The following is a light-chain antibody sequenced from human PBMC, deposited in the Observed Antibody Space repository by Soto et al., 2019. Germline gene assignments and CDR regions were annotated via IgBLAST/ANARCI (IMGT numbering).Light chain of an antibody. J-gene: IGKJ1*01. CDR3: QHYVTSLTT. Sequence: EIVMTQSPATLSVSPGERATLSCRASQTVSSNLAWYQQKPGQAPRLLIYGASTRATDVPARFSGTRSGTEFTLAISRLQSEDFAVYYCQHYVTSLTTFGQGTKVEVK. CDR2: GAS. CDR1: QTVSSN. V-gene: IGKV3-15*01.